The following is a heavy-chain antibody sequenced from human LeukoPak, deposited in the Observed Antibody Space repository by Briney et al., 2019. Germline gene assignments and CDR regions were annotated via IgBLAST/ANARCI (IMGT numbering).Heavy chain of an antibody. Sequence: GRSLRLSCAASGFTFSSYGMHWVRQAAGKGLEWVAVISYDGSNKYYADSVKGRFTISRDNSKNTLYLQMNSLRAEDTAVYYCAKEVSGSYYVYYYYYYGMDVWGQGTTVTVSS. CDR2: ISYDGSNK. V-gene: IGHV3-30*18. CDR1: GFTFSSYG. D-gene: IGHD1-26*01. CDR3: AKEVSGSYYVYYYYYYGMDV. J-gene: IGHJ6*02.